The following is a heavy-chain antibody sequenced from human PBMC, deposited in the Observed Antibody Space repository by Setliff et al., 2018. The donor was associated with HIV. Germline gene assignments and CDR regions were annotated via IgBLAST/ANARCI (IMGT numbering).Heavy chain of an antibody. Sequence: GGSLRLSCADSGFTFSRYWMSWVRQAPGKGLEWVASINQDGGQKYYADSVKGRFTISRGNSKNTLYLQMNSLKTEDTAMYYCAIEEYYGSGSYLDYWGQGALVTVSS. CDR1: GFTFSRYW. CDR3: AIEEYYGSGSYLDY. V-gene: IGHV3-7*03. CDR2: INQDGGQK. J-gene: IGHJ4*02. D-gene: IGHD3-10*01.